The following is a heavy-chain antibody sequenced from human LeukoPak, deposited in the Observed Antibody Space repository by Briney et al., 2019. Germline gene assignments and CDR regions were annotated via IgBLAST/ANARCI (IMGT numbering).Heavy chain of an antibody. V-gene: IGHV3-9*01. Sequence: GGSLRLSCAASGFTFSSYAMSWVRQAPGKGLEWVSGISWNSGSIGYADSVKGRFTISRDNAKNSLYLQMNSLRAEDTALYYCAKVPYYYDSSGYLGHFQHWGQGTLVTVSS. CDR1: GFTFSSYA. D-gene: IGHD3-22*01. J-gene: IGHJ1*01. CDR3: AKVPYYYDSSGYLGHFQH. CDR2: ISWNSGSI.